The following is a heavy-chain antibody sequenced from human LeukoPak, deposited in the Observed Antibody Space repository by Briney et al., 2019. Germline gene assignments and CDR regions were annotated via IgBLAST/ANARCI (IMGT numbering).Heavy chain of an antibody. J-gene: IGHJ4*02. Sequence: GASVKVSCKASRYKFTDDYMHWVRQAPGQGLELMGWINPDSGFTNYAQKFKGRVTMTRDTSISTAYLEVRSLTSDDTAVYYCAPTAEAYTSWWKVWGQGTLVTVSS. CDR1: RYKFTDDY. V-gene: IGHV1-2*02. CDR2: INPDSGFT. D-gene: IGHD3-16*01. CDR3: APTAEAYTSWWKV.